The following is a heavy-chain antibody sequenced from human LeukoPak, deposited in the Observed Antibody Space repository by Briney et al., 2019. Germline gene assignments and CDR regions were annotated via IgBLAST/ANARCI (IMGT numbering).Heavy chain of an antibody. CDR1: GGTFSSYA. J-gene: IGHJ4*02. CDR3: ARARKAETRTTLNYYFDY. Sequence: EASVKVSCKASGGTFSSYAISWVRQAPGQGLGWMGGIIPIFGTANYAQKFQGRVTFTTDESTSTAYMELSSLRSEDTAVYYCARARKAETRTTLNYYFDYWGQGTLVTVSS. V-gene: IGHV1-69*05. D-gene: IGHD1-7*01. CDR2: IIPIFGTA.